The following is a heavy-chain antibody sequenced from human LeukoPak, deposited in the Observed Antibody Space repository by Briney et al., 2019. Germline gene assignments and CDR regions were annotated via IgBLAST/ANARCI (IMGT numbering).Heavy chain of an antibody. CDR3: WGVEWELIFDY. CDR1: GGSISSYY. Sequence: SETLSLTCAVSGGSISSYYLNWVRQSPGKGLEWVGNIYYSGSTNYNPSLKSRVTISVGTSKKHFSLKLSTVTAADTTGVYWWGVEWELIFDYWGQGTLVTVSS. CDR2: IYYSGST. D-gene: IGHD1-26*01. J-gene: IGHJ4*02. V-gene: IGHV4-59*08.